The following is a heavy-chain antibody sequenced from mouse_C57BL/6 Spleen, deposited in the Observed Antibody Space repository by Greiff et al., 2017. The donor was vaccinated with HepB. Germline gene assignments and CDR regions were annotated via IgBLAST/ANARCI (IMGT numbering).Heavy chain of an antibody. D-gene: IGHD2-4*01. Sequence: VQLQQPGAELVKPGASVKLSCKASGYTFTSYWLQWVKQRPGQGLEWIGEIDPSDSYTNYSQKFKGKATLTVYTTSSTAYMQLSSLTSDDAAVDYCARMDDYYYAMDYWGQGTSVTVSS. CDR3: ARMDDYYYAMDY. CDR1: GYTFTSYW. V-gene: IGHV1-50*01. CDR2: IDPSDSYT. J-gene: IGHJ4*01.